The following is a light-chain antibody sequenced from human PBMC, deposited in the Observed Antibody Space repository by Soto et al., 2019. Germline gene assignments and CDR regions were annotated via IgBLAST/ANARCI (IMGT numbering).Light chain of an antibody. V-gene: IGKV3-20*01. Sequence: VSRPSSGPLSFFAGERATFSCRASQTVRNNYLAWYQQKPRQAPRLLIYDASSRATGIPDRFSGGGSGTDFTLTISRLEPEDFTVYCCQQFSSYTHSFGGGGKLDIK. CDR1: QTVRNNY. J-gene: IGKJ4*01. CDR3: QQFSSYTHS. CDR2: DAS.